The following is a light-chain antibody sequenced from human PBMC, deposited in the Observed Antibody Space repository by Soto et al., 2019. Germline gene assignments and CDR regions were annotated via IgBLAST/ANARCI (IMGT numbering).Light chain of an antibody. CDR3: NPYTSKSTGV. Sequence: QSALTQPASVSGSPGQSITISCTGTSSDVGGYNYVSWYQQHPGKAPKLIIYEVSNRPSGVSNRFSGSKSGNTASLTISGLQAEDKPDYYCNPYTSKSTGVFGTGTQLTVL. CDR2: EVS. J-gene: IGLJ1*01. V-gene: IGLV2-14*01. CDR1: SSDVGGYNY.